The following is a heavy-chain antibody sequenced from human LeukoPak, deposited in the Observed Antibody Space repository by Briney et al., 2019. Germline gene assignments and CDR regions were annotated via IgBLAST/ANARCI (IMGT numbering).Heavy chain of an antibody. CDR3: AGTTDYSSFLAY. CDR2: TYYRSKWHN. J-gene: IGHJ4*02. D-gene: IGHD4-11*01. Sequence: SQTLSLTCAISGDSVSSNSAVWDWIRQSPSRGLEWLGRTYYRSKWHNEYAESVKSRISINSDTSKNQFSLQLNSVTPEDTAEYYCAGTTDYSSFLAYWGQGTLVTVSS. CDR1: GDSVSSNSAV. V-gene: IGHV6-1*01.